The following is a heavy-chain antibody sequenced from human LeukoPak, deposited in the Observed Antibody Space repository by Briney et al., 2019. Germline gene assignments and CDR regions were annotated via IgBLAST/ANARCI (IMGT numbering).Heavy chain of an antibody. CDR3: ARVGYGSGSYYSDY. CDR2: IYYSGST. J-gene: IGHJ4*02. V-gene: IGHV4-30-4*01. D-gene: IGHD3-10*01. Sequence: SETLSLTCTVSGGSISSGDYYWSWIRQPPGKGLEWIGYIYYSGSTYYNPSLKSRVTISVDTSKNQFSLKLSSVTAADTAVYYCARVGYGSGSYYSDYWGQGTLVTVSS. CDR1: GGSISSGDYY.